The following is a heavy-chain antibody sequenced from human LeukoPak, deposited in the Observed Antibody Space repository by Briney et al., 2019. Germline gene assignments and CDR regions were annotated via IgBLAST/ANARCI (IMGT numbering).Heavy chain of an antibody. Sequence: GGSLRLSCAASGFTFSSYAMSWVRQAPGKGLEWVSAISGSGGSTYHADSVKGRFTISRDNSKNTLYLQMNSLRAEDTAVYYCAKDLEIAAAGTPYYFDYWGQGTLVTVSS. CDR1: GFTFSSYA. D-gene: IGHD6-13*01. CDR2: ISGSGGST. J-gene: IGHJ4*02. CDR3: AKDLEIAAAGTPYYFDY. V-gene: IGHV3-23*01.